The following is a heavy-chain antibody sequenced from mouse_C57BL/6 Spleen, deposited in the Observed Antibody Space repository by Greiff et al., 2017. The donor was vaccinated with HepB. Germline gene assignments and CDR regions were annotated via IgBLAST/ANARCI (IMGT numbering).Heavy chain of an antibody. Sequence: EVQLQQSGPELVKPGASVKISCKASGYTFTDYYMNWVKQSHGKSLEWIGDINPNNGGTSYNQKFKGKATLTVDKSSSTAYMELRSLTSEDSAVYYCARRWLLRCDYWGQGTTLTVSS. J-gene: IGHJ2*01. D-gene: IGHD2-3*01. V-gene: IGHV1-26*01. CDR3: ARRWLLRCDY. CDR2: INPNNGGT. CDR1: GYTFTDYY.